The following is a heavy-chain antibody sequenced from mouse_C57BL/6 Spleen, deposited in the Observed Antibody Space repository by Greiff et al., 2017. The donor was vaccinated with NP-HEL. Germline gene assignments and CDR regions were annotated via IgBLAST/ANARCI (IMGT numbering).Heavy chain of an antibody. CDR2: IYPRSGNT. Sequence: QVQLQQSGAELARPGASVKLSCKASGYTFTSYGISWVKQRTGQGLEWIGEIYPRSGNTYYNEKFKGKATLTADKSSSTAYMELRSLTSEDSAVYFWARNRHYYGSSDWYFDVWGTGTTVTVSS. D-gene: IGHD1-1*01. V-gene: IGHV1-81*01. CDR3: ARNRHYYGSSDWYFDV. CDR1: GYTFTSYG. J-gene: IGHJ1*03.